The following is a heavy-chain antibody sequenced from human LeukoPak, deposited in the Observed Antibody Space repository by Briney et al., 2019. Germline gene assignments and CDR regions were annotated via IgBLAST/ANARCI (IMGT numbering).Heavy chain of an antibody. CDR3: AKDGNYLSIGY. D-gene: IGHD1-26*01. CDR2: IKGDGSET. CDR1: GFTFSDYW. V-gene: IGHV3-74*01. J-gene: IGHJ4*02. Sequence: PGGSLRLSCAASGFTFSDYWMHWVRQVPGKGLVWVSRIKGDGSETNYADSVKGRFTISRDNAKNTLYLQMNSLRAEDTAVYYCAKDGNYLSIGYWGQGTLVTVSS.